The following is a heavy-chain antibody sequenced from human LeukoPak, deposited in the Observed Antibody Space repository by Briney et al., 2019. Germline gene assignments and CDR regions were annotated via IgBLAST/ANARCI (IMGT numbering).Heavy chain of an antibody. D-gene: IGHD3-16*02. CDR1: GYTFTSYG. CDR2: ISAYNGNT. CDR3: ARTYVWGSYRYGGGFDP. V-gene: IGHV1-18*01. J-gene: IGHJ5*02. Sequence: ASVKVSCKASGYTFTSYGISWVRQAPGQGLEWMGWISAYNGNTNYAQKLQGRVTMTTDTPTSTAYMELRSLRSDDTAVYYCARTYVWGSYRYGGGFDPWGQGTLVTVSS.